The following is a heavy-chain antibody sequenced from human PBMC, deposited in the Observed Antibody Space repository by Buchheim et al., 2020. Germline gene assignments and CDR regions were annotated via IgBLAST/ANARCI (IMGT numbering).Heavy chain of an antibody. CDR3: ARGPRSSLAYYYDSSGYSSHLQYFQH. CDR2: INHSGST. V-gene: IGHV4-34*01. Sequence: QVQLQQWGAGLLKPSETLSLTCAVYGGSFSGYYCSWIRQPPGKGLEWIGEINHSGSTNYNPSLKSRVTISVDTSKNQFSLKLSSVTAADTAVYYCARGPRSSLAYYYDSSGYSSHLQYFQHWGQGTL. D-gene: IGHD3-22*01. J-gene: IGHJ1*01. CDR1: GGSFSGYY.